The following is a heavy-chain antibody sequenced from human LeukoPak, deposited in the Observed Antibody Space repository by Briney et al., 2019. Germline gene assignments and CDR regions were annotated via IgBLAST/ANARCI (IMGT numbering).Heavy chain of an antibody. Sequence: GGSLRLSCAVSGFSLTHDAIHWVRQAPGKGLEWVAVVSKDTVSKLYSDSVKGRFTVSTDSSKNTVYLQMTGLRSEDTAVYYCAGDRWRGAPDYFDCWGQGTLVTVSS. D-gene: IGHD1-26*01. V-gene: IGHV3-30*03. CDR2: VSKDTVSK. CDR3: AGDRWRGAPDYFDC. J-gene: IGHJ4*02. CDR1: GFSLTHDA.